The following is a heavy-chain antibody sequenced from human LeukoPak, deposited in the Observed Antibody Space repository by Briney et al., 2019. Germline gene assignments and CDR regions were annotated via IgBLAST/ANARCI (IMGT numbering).Heavy chain of an antibody. V-gene: IGHV4-34*01. CDR2: INHSGST. Sequence: SETLSLTCAVYGGSFSGYYWSWIRQPPGKGLEWIGEINHSGSTNYNPSLKSRVTISVDTSKNQFSLKLSSVTAADTAVYYCARRYDSSGYYPHLDYWGQGTLVTVSS. CDR1: GGSFSGYY. D-gene: IGHD3-22*01. CDR3: ARRYDSSGYYPHLDY. J-gene: IGHJ4*02.